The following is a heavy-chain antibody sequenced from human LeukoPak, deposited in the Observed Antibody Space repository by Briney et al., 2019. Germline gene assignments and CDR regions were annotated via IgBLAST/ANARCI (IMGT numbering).Heavy chain of an antibody. CDR1: GGSISSGGYS. CDR3: ARGKAYCGGDCYLDWFDP. CDR2: IYHSGST. D-gene: IGHD2-21*02. Sequence: PSETLSLTCAVSGGSISSGGYSWSWIRQPPGKGLEWIGYIYHSGSTYYNPSLKSRVTISVDRSKNQFSLKLSSVTAADTAVYYCARGKAYCGGDCYLDWFDPWGQGTLVTVSS. V-gene: IGHV4-30-2*01. J-gene: IGHJ5*02.